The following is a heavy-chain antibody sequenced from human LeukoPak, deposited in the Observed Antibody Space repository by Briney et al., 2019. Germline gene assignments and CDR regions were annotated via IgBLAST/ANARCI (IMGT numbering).Heavy chain of an antibody. Sequence: ASVKVSCKASGYTFTSYYMHWVRQAPGQGLEWMGWISANNDNTNYAQKFQGRVTMTTDTSTSTANMELRSLRSDDTAEYYCARDWCELGYCSSTDCYGCRYFQHWGQGTLVTVSS. CDR2: ISANNDNT. CDR1: GYTFTSYY. J-gene: IGHJ1*01. D-gene: IGHD2-2*01. V-gene: IGHV1-18*04. CDR3: ARDWCELGYCSSTDCYGCRYFQH.